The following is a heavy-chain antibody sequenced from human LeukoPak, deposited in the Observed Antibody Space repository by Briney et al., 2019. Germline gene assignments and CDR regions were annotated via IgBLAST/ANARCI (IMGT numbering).Heavy chain of an antibody. CDR2: INSDGSST. D-gene: IGHD3-9*01. Sequence: PGGSLRLSCAASGFTFSSYWMPWVRQAPGKGLVWVSRINSDGSSTSYADSVKGRFTISRDNAKNTLYLQMNSLRAEDTAVYYWARGPYDILTGYYGYYFDYWGQGTLVTVSS. J-gene: IGHJ4*02. CDR3: ARGPYDILTGYYGYYFDY. V-gene: IGHV3-74*01. CDR1: GFTFSSYW.